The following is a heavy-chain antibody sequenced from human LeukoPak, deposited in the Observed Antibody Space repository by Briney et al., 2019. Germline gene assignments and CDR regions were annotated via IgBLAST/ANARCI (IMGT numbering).Heavy chain of an antibody. J-gene: IGHJ4*02. CDR2: IIPIFGTA. CDR1: GGTFSSYA. CDR3: ARDQGGGSYYRDPQTYYFDY. V-gene: IGHV1-69*06. D-gene: IGHD1-26*01. Sequence: SVKVSCKASGGTFSSYAISWVRQAPGQGLEWMGRIIPIFGTANYAQKFQGRVTITADKSTSTAYMELSSLSSEDTAVYYCARDQGGGSYYRDPQTYYFDYWGQGTLVTVSS.